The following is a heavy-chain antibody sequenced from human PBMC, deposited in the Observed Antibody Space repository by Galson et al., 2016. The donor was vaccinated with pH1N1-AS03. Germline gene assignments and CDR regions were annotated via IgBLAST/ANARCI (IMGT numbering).Heavy chain of an antibody. V-gene: IGHV3-7*03. Sequence: SLRLSCAASGFTFSSYWMTWVRQAPGEGLEWVANINKDGTKIHYVDSVEGRFTISRDNAKKALYLQMNDLRVEDTAVYFCATDRSPSYSGIYYDAFDFWGQGTMATVSS. CDR1: GFTFSSYW. CDR3: ATDRSPSYSGIYYDAFDF. J-gene: IGHJ3*01. CDR2: INKDGTKI. D-gene: IGHD1-26*01.